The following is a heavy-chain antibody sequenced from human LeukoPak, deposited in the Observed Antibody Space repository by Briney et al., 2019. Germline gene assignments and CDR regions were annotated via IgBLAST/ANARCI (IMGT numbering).Heavy chain of an antibody. V-gene: IGHV1-46*01. D-gene: IGHD6-6*01. CDR3: ARTAARRFDY. CDR1: GYTFPSYF. CDR2: INPTGGST. J-gene: IGHJ4*02. Sequence: ASVKVSCKASGYTFPSYFMHWVRQAPGQGLEWMGIINPTGGSTAYAQKFQGRVTMTRDTSTSTVYMELSSLRSDDTAVYYCARTAARRFDYWGQGTLVTVSS.